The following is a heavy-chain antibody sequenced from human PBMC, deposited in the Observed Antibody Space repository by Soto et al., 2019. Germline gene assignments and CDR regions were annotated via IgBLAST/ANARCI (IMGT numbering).Heavy chain of an antibody. CDR3: AHSLYDSTGYYYFNY. J-gene: IGHJ4*02. D-gene: IGHD3-22*01. CDR2: NFWNDDK. Sequence: SGPTLVNPTQTLTLTCTFSGLSLSTSGVGVGWIRQPPGKALEWLAFNFWNDDKRYSPSLKSRLTITKDTSKNQVVLTMTNMDPVDTATYFCAHSLYDSTGYYYFNYWGQGTLVTVSS. V-gene: IGHV2-5*01. CDR1: GLSLSTSGVG.